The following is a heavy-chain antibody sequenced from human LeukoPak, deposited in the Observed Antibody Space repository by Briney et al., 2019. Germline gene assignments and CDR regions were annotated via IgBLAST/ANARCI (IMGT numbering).Heavy chain of an antibody. CDR1: GFTFSSYA. V-gene: IGHV3-23*01. J-gene: IGHJ4*02. CDR3: AKADGGITVFDY. CDR2: ISGSGGST. D-gene: IGHD3-16*01. Sequence: GGSLRLSCAASGFTFSSYAMNWVRQAPGKGLEWVSAISGSGGSTYYADSVTGRFTISRDNSKNTLYLQMNSLRAEDTAVYYCAKADGGITVFDYWGQGTLVIVSS.